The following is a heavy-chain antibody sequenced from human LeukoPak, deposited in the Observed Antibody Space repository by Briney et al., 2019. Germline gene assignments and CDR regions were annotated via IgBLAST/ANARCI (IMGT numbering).Heavy chain of an antibody. CDR1: GFSVTSNH. J-gene: IGHJ4*02. V-gene: IGHV3-66*01. CDR3: ARDSSSYYFDY. CDR2: IYTGGTT. D-gene: IGHD6-6*01. Sequence: QAGGSLRLSCAASGFSVTSNHMNWVRRAPGKGLEWVSIIYTGGTTHYADSLNDRFTISRDDSINTLYLQMNSLRAEDTAVYYCARDSSSYYFDYWGQGTLVTVSS.